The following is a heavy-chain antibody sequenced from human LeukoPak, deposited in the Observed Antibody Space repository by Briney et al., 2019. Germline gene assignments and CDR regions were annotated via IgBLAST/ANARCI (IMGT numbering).Heavy chain of an antibody. CDR1: GFTFSSYA. CDR2: ISGSGGST. Sequence: GGSLRLSCAASGFTFSSYAMSWVRQAPGKGLEWVSAISGSGGSTYYVESVKGRFTVSRDNSKNTLYLQLNSLRAEDTAIYYCANSNWNTFDYWGQGTLVTVSS. CDR3: ANSNWNTFDY. V-gene: IGHV3-23*01. J-gene: IGHJ4*02. D-gene: IGHD1/OR15-1a*01.